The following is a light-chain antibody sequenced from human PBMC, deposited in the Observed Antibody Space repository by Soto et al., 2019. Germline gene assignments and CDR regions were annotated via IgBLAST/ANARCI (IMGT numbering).Light chain of an antibody. CDR2: GAS. CDR3: QYYGSSPVT. CDR1: QSFSSSY. Sequence: EIVLTQSPGTLSLPPGERATLSCRASQSFSSSYLAWYQQKPGQAPRLLIYGASSRATGIPDRFSGSGSGTDFTLTISRLEPEDFAVYYCQYYGSSPVTFGPGTKVDIK. J-gene: IGKJ3*01. V-gene: IGKV3-20*01.